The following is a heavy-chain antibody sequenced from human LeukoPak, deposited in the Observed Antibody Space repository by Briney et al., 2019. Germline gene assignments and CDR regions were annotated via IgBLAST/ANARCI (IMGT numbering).Heavy chain of an antibody. Sequence: GGSLRLSCAASGFTFSSYSMNWVRQAPGKGLEWVSSISSSSSYIYYADSVKGRFTISRDNAKNSLYLQMNSLRDEDTAVYYCARGYDILTGYDYWGQGTLVTVSS. CDR3: ARGYDILTGYDY. CDR1: GFTFSSYS. J-gene: IGHJ4*02. CDR2: ISSSSSYI. D-gene: IGHD3-9*01. V-gene: IGHV3-21*01.